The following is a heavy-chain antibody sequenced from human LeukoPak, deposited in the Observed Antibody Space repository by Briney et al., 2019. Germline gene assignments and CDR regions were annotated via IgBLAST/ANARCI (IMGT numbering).Heavy chain of an antibody. Sequence: PSETLSLTCTASGGSISSYYWSWIRQPAGKGLEWIGRIYNSGSTNYNPSLKSRVTISVETSKNQFSRKLSSVTAADTAVYYCARGGLVVVVAATQDLDYYGMDVWGQGPTVTVSS. V-gene: IGHV4-4*07. D-gene: IGHD2-15*01. CDR1: GGSISSYY. CDR2: IYNSGST. J-gene: IGHJ6*02. CDR3: ARGGLVVVVAATQDLDYYGMDV.